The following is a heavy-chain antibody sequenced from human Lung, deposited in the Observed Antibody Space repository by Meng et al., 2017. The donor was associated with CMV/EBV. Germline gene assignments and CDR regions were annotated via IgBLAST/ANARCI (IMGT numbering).Heavy chain of an antibody. Sequence: SETLSLTCSVSGDSTTMTNYYWGWIRQPPGGGLEWIATIYYSGKTYYNPSLKSRVTISLDTSKSQFSLRLQSVTAADRAVYYCAREKYLRFAEFPPNAFDLXGQGXMVTVSS. CDR3: AREKYLRFAEFPPNAFDL. CDR1: GDSTTMTNYY. J-gene: IGHJ3*01. D-gene: IGHD3-10*01. CDR2: IYYSGKT. V-gene: IGHV4-39*07.